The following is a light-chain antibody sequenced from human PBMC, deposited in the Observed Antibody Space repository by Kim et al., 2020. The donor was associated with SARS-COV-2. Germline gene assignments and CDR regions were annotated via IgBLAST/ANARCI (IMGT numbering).Light chain of an antibody. J-gene: IGKJ4*01. CDR2: DAS. V-gene: IGKV3-15*01. Sequence: DIVMTQSPATLPVSPGERATLSCRASQSVGGNLAWYQQKPGQAPRLLIYDASTRATGVPARFSGSGSGTDFTLTISSLQSEDFAVYYCQQYSSWPPLTFGGGTKVDIK. CDR3: QQYSSWPPLT. CDR1: QSVGGN.